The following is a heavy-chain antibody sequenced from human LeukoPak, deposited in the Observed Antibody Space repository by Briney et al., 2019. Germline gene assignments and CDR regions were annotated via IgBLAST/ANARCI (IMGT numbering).Heavy chain of an antibody. J-gene: IGHJ4*02. V-gene: IGHV4-61*02. CDR1: GGSISSGSYY. CDR2: IYTSGST. D-gene: IGHD6-6*01. Sequence: SQTLSLTCTVSGGSISSGSYYWSWIRQPAGRGLEWIGRIYTSGSTNYNPSLKSRVTISVDTSKNQLYLKLSSVTAADTAVYYCAREAGIAARPVPNYWGQGTLVTVSS. CDR3: AREAGIAARPVPNY.